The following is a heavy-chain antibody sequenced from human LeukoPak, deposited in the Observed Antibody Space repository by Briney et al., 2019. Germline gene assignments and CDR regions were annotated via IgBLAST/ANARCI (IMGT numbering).Heavy chain of an antibody. Sequence: GASVKVSCKASGYTFTSYGISWVRQAPGQGLEWMGWISAYNGNTNYAQKLQGRVTMTTDTSTGTAYMELRSLRSDDTAVYYCARVDYDSSGYYPYYYGMDVWGQGTTVTVSS. CDR2: ISAYNGNT. V-gene: IGHV1-18*01. CDR3: ARVDYDSSGYYPYYYGMDV. J-gene: IGHJ6*02. CDR1: GYTFTSYG. D-gene: IGHD3-22*01.